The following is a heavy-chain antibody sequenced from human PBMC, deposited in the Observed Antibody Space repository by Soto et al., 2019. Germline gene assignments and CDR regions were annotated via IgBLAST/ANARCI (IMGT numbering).Heavy chain of an antibody. Sequence: SETLSLTCTVSGDSINNYYWSWIRQPPGKRLEWIGYIYYTGSTTYNPSLESRVTMSVDTSKNQFSLKLSSVTAADTAVYYCARDTPSSTVTTDSRFDYWGQGTLVTVSS. V-gene: IGHV4-59*12. CDR2: IYYTGST. CDR1: GDSINNYY. J-gene: IGHJ4*02. D-gene: IGHD4-17*01. CDR3: ARDTPSSTVTTDSRFDY.